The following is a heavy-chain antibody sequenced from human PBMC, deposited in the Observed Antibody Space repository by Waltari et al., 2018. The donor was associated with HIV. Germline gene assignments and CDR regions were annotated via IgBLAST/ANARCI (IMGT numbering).Heavy chain of an antibody. CDR1: GDSISSSTYY. Sequence: QLQLQESGPGLVKPSETLSLTCTVSGDSISSSTYYWGWVRQPPGKGLEWIGSVHHSGSTLYNPSLKSRVTISVDTSNNQFSLKLTAVTAADTAVFYCAREWRATSWYQGGFDYWGQGTLVTVSS. D-gene: IGHD1-20*01. CDR2: VHHSGST. V-gene: IGHV4-39*02. CDR3: AREWRATSWYQGGFDY. J-gene: IGHJ4*02.